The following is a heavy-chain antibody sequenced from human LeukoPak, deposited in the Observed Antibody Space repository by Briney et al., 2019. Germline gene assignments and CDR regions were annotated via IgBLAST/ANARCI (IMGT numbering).Heavy chain of an antibody. CDR3: ARAPSIAVAGDFNY. J-gene: IGHJ4*02. Sequence: ASVKVSCKASGHTFTSYGISWVRQAPGQGLEWMGWISAYNGNTNYAQKLQGRVTMTTDTSTSTAYMELRSLRSDDTAVYYCARAPSIAVAGDFNYWGQGTLVTVSS. CDR2: ISAYNGNT. CDR1: GHTFTSYG. D-gene: IGHD6-19*01. V-gene: IGHV1-18*01.